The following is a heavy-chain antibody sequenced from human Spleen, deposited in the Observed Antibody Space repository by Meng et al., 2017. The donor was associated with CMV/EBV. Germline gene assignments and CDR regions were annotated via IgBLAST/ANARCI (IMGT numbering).Heavy chain of an antibody. CDR1: GFTFSSYS. D-gene: IGHD5-24*01. CDR3: ARVSPSGVRWLQLQAWFDP. CDR2: ISSSSSTI. J-gene: IGHJ5*02. Sequence: GESLKISCAASGFTFSSYSMNWVRQAPGKGLEWVSYISSSSSTIYYADSVKGRFTISRDNAKNSLYLQMNSLRAEDTAVYYCARVSPSGVRWLQLQAWFDPWGQGTLVTVSS. V-gene: IGHV3-48*04.